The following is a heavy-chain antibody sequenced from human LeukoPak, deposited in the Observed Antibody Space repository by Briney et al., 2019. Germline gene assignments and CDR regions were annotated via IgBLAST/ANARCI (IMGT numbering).Heavy chain of an antibody. CDR2: ISGSGGST. V-gene: IGHV3-23*01. J-gene: IGHJ4*02. D-gene: IGHD2-2*01. CDR3: AKDLGYCSSTSCYGGHY. CDR1: GFTFSSYA. Sequence: GGSLRLSCAASGFTFSSYAMSWERQAPGKGLEWVSAISGSGGSTYYADSVKGRFTISRDNSKNTLYLQMNSLRAEDTAVYYRAKDLGYCSSTSCYGGHYWGQGTLVTVSS.